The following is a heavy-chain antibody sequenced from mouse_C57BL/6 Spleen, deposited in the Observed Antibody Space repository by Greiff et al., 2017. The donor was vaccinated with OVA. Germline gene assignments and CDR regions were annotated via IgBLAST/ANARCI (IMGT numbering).Heavy chain of an antibody. Sequence: DVQLQESGPELVKPGASVKIPCKASGYTFTDYNMDWVKQSHGKSLEWIGDINPNNGGTIYNQKFKGKATLTVDKSSSTAYMELRSLTSEDTAVYYCARGNGNYWYFDVWGTGTTVTVSS. CDR1: GYTFTDYN. CDR3: ARGNGNYWYFDV. CDR2: INPNNGGT. J-gene: IGHJ1*03. D-gene: IGHD2-1*01. V-gene: IGHV1-18*01.